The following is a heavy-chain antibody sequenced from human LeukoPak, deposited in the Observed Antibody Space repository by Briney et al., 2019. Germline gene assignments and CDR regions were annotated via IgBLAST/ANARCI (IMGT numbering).Heavy chain of an antibody. CDR1: GYTFTSYY. V-gene: IGHV1-46*01. D-gene: IGHD3-10*01. CDR3: ARVLTFMVRGVMSY. Sequence: ASVTVSFMASGYTFTSYYMHWVRQAPGQGLAWMGLINPSGGSTSYAQKFQGRVTMTRDTSTSTVYMELSSLRSEDTAVYYCARVLTFMVRGVMSYWGQGTLVTVSA. CDR2: INPSGGST. J-gene: IGHJ4*02.